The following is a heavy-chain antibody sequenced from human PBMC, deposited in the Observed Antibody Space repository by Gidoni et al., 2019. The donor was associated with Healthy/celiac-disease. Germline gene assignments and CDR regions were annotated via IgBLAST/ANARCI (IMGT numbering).Heavy chain of an antibody. Sequence: QVQLVQSGAEVKKPGASVKVSCKASGYTFTGYYMHWVRQAPGQGLEGMGWFNQNRGGTNDAQYFQGRVTMTSDTSISTAYMELSRLRSDDTAVYYFARDGHYDILTGYYESYMDVWGKGTTVTVSS. J-gene: IGHJ6*03. D-gene: IGHD3-9*01. CDR2: FNQNRGGT. V-gene: IGHV1-2*02. CDR3: ARDGHYDILTGYYESYMDV. CDR1: GYTFTGYY.